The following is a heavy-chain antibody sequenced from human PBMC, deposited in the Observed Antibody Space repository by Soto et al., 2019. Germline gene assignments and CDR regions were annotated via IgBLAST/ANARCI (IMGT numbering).Heavy chain of an antibody. J-gene: IGHJ4*02. V-gene: IGHV3-64D*06. CDR1: GFTFSSYA. CDR3: VKDPSVNYDSSGYWPY. CDR2: ISSNGGST. D-gene: IGHD3-22*01. Sequence: GGSLRLSCSASGFTFSSYAMHWVRQAPGKGLEYVSAISSNGGSTYYADSVKGRFTISRDNSKNTLYLQMSSLRAEDTAVYYCVKDPSVNYDSSGYWPYWGQGTLVTVSS.